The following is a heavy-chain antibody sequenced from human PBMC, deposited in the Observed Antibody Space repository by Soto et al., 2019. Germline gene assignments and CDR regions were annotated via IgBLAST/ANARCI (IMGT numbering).Heavy chain of an antibody. CDR3: ARVSFYYDTSGYGVGWFDP. Sequence: SETLSLTCTVSGDSVSSGTYYWSWIRQPSGKGLEWIGNVYHSGSTKYNPSLKSPVTISVDTSKNQFSLELNFVTAADTAVYYCARVSFYYDTSGYGVGWFDPWGQGALVTVSS. CDR2: VYHSGST. V-gene: IGHV4-61*01. D-gene: IGHD3-22*01. CDR1: GDSVSSGTYY. J-gene: IGHJ5*02.